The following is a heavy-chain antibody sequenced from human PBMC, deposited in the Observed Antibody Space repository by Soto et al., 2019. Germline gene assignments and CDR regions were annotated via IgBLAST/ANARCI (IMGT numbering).Heavy chain of an antibody. CDR3: AKVGFWSGSKLYYFDY. CDR2: ISGSGGST. CDR1: GFTFSSYA. J-gene: IGHJ4*02. V-gene: IGHV3-23*01. D-gene: IGHD3-3*01. Sequence: GGSLRLSCAASGFTFSSYAMSWVRQAPGKGLEWVSAISGSGGSTYYADSVKGRFTISRDNSKNTLYLQMNSLRAEDTAVYYCAKVGFWSGSKLYYFDYWGQGTLVTVSS.